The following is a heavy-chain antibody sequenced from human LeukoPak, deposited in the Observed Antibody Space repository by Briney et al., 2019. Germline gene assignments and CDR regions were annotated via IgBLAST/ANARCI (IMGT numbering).Heavy chain of an antibody. D-gene: IGHD2-15*01. CDR1: GGSISSYY. J-gene: IGHJ5*02. Sequence: SETLSLTCTVSGGSISSYYWSWIRQPPGKGLERIGYIYYSGSTNYNPSLKSRVTISVDRSKNQFSLKLSSVTAADTAVYYCARGISRGSPSSEETCFAPWGQGTLVTVPS. CDR3: ARGISRGSPSSEETCFAP. CDR2: IYYSGST. V-gene: IGHV4-59*12.